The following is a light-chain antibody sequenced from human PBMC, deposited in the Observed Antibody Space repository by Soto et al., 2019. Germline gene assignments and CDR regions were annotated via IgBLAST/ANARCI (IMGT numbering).Light chain of an antibody. CDR3: QQCNDWPHT. Sequence: EIVMTQSPATLSVSPGERATLSCRASQSVSSNLAWYQQKPGQAPRRLIYGASTRATGSPARFSGRGSGTEFTLTISSLQSEDCAVYYCQQCNDWPHTFGQGTKLEIK. V-gene: IGKV3-15*01. CDR1: QSVSSN. CDR2: GAS. J-gene: IGKJ2*01.